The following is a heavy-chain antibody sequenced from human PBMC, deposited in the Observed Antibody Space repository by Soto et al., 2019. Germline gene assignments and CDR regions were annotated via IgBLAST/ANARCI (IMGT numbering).Heavy chain of an antibody. CDR2: IYTGGST. CDR3: TTCTGYGMDV. J-gene: IGHJ6*02. V-gene: IGHV3-53*01. CDR1: GFIVSSKY. Sequence: GGSLRLSCAVSGFIVSSKYMTWVRQAPGKGLEWVSVIYTGGSTHYADSARGRFTISRDSPKNTLYLQMNSLRAEDAAVYYCTTCTGYGMDVWGQGTTVTVSS. D-gene: IGHD2-8*02.